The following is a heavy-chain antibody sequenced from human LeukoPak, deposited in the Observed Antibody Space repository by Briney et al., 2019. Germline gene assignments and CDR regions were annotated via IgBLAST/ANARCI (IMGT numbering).Heavy chain of an antibody. V-gene: IGHV1-69*05. Sequence: SVKVSCKASGGTSSSYAISWVRQAPGQGLEWMGGIIPIFGTANYAQKFQGRVTITTDESTSTAYMELSSLRSEDTAVYYCARGAYYYDSSGQASAFDIWGQGTMVTVSS. CDR2: IIPIFGTA. J-gene: IGHJ3*02. CDR3: ARGAYYYDSSGQASAFDI. D-gene: IGHD3-22*01. CDR1: GGTSSSYA.